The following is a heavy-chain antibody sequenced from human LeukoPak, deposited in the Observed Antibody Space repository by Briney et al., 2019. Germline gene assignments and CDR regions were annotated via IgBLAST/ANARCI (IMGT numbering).Heavy chain of an antibody. Sequence: ASVKVSCKASGYTFTSYGISWVRQAPGQGLEWMGWISAYNGNTNYAQKLQGRVTMTTDTSTSTAYMELRSLRSDDTAVYYCARDYDYVWGSYRPLIDYWGQGTLVTVSP. V-gene: IGHV1-18*01. CDR3: ARDYDYVWGSYRPLIDY. D-gene: IGHD3-16*02. J-gene: IGHJ4*02. CDR1: GYTFTSYG. CDR2: ISAYNGNT.